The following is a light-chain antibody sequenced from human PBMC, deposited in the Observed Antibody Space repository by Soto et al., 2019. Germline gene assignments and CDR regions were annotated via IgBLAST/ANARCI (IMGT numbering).Light chain of an antibody. CDR3: LQDYNYPWT. J-gene: IGKJ1*01. V-gene: IGKV1-6*01. CDR1: QGIRND. CDR2: AAS. Sequence: AIQMTQSPSSLSASIGDRVTITCRASQGIRNDLGWYQQKPGKAPMLLIYAASSLQSGVPSRFSGSGSGTDFTLTISSLQPEDFATYSCLQDYNYPWTFGQGTKVEIK.